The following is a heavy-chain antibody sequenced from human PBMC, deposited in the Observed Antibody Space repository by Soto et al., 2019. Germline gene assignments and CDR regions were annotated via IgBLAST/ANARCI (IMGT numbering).Heavy chain of an antibody. J-gene: IGHJ4*02. Sequence: GWSLRLSCAASGFTFSSYVLHWVRQAPSKGLELVAVICYDGSNKYYAESVKGRFTISRDNSKNKLYLQMNNLRAEDTAVYYCARDSHVGSGWQVTAEYWGPG. CDR3: ARDSHVGSGWQVTAEY. V-gene: IGHV3-33*01. CDR2: ICYDGSNK. CDR1: GFTFSSYV. D-gene: IGHD6-19*01.